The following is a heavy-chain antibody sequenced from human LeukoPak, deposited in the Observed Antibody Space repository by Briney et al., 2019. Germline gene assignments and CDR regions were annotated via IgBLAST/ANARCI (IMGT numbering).Heavy chain of an antibody. CDR2: IYYSGST. Sequence: SETLSLTCTVSGGSISSYYWSWIRQPPGKGLEWIGYIYYSGSTNYNPSLKSRVTISVDTSKNQFSLKLSSVTAADTAVYYCARGRTWAMIVVVKGPYYFDYWGQGTLVTVSS. CDR3: ARGRTWAMIVVVKGPYYFDY. D-gene: IGHD3-22*01. J-gene: IGHJ4*02. V-gene: IGHV4-59*12. CDR1: GGSISSYY.